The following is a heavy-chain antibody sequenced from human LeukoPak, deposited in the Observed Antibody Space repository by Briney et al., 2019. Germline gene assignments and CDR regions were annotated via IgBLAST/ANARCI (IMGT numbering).Heavy chain of an antibody. CDR2: IRYDGSNK. J-gene: IGHJ4*02. V-gene: IGHV3-30*02. CDR3: AKDLHIGAAYDFWSGQQELFDY. Sequence: PGGSLRLSCAASGFTFSSYGMHWVRQAPGKGLEWVAFIRYDGSNKYYADSVKGRFTISRDNSKNTLYLQMNSLRAEDTAVYYCAKDLHIGAAYDFWSGQQELFDYWGQGTLVTVSS. CDR1: GFTFSSYG. D-gene: IGHD3-3*01.